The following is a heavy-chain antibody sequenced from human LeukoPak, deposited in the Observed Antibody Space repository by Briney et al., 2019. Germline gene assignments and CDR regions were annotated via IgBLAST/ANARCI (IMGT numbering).Heavy chain of an antibody. CDR1: GGTFSSYV. CDR3: VMGVGAPEGLPLVADFDY. D-gene: IGHD3-9*01. CDR2: TIPICGTA. Sequence: SVKVSCKASGGTFSSYVINWVRQAPGQGLEWMGGTIPICGTANYSQKVQGKGTITADKYTGTTYMELSSQRPEDTAVYHCVMGVGAPEGLPLVADFDYWGKGTLVNVPS. V-gene: IGHV1-69*06. J-gene: IGHJ4*02.